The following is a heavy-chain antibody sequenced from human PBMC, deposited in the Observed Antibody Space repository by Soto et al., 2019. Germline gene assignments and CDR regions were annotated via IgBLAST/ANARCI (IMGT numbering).Heavy chain of an antibody. J-gene: IGHJ4*02. D-gene: IGHD2-2*03. Sequence: QVQLQESGPGLVKPSQTLSLTCTVSGGSISSGGYYWSWIRQHPGKGLEWIGYIYYSGSTYYNPSLKRRVTISVDTSKKQFSLTLSSVTAADTAVYYCARTGERWILGYYFDSWGQGTLVTVSS. V-gene: IGHV4-31*03. CDR1: GGSISSGGYY. CDR3: ARTGERWILGYYFDS. CDR2: IYYSGST.